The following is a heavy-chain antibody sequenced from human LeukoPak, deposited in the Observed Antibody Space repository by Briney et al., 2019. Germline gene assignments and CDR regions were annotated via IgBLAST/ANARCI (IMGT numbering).Heavy chain of an antibody. Sequence: GTPLRLSCAASGFTFSSYAMHWVRQAPGKGLEWVALISYDGSNQYYADSVMGRFTISRDNSKNTLYLQMNSLRAEDTAVYYCARDQLGYYGMDVWGQGTTVTVSS. CDR3: ARDQLGYYGMDV. CDR1: GFTFSSYA. CDR2: ISYDGSNQ. J-gene: IGHJ6*02. D-gene: IGHD5-18*01. V-gene: IGHV3-30-3*01.